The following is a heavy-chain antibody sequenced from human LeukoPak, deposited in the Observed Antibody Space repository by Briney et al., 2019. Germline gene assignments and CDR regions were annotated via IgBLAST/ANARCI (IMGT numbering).Heavy chain of an antibody. D-gene: IGHD2-15*01. Sequence: SETLSLTCAVYGGSFRGYYWSWIRQPPGKGLEWIGEINHSESTNYNPSLKSRVTMSVDTSKNQFSLILSSVTAADTAVYSCARGGWYHDYWGQGTLVTVSS. J-gene: IGHJ4*02. V-gene: IGHV4-34*01. CDR3: ARGGWYHDY. CDR1: GGSFRGYY. CDR2: INHSEST.